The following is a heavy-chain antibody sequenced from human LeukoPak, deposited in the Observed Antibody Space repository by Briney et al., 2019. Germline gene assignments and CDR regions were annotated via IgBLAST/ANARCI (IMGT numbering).Heavy chain of an antibody. Sequence: KTSETLSLTCAVYGGSFSGYYWSWIRQPPGKGLEWIGEIDHSGSTNYNPSLKSRVTISVDTSKNQFSLKLSSVTAADTAVYYCARGGYRGYSWGQGTLVTVSS. V-gene: IGHV4-34*01. J-gene: IGHJ4*02. CDR2: IDHSGST. CDR1: GGSFSGYY. CDR3: ARGGYRGYS. D-gene: IGHD5-18*01.